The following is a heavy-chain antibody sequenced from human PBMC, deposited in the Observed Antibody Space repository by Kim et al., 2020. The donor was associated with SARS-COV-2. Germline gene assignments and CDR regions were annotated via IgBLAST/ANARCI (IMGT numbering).Heavy chain of an antibody. D-gene: IGHD3-3*01. J-gene: IGHJ4*02. CDR1: GFTFSSYG. Sequence: GGSLRLSCAASGFTFSSYGMHWVRQAPGKGLEWVAVISYDGSNKYYADSVKGRFTISRDNSKNTLYLQMNSLRAEDTAVYYCAKARKVEWLLSGYFDYWGQGTLVTVSS. V-gene: IGHV3-30*18. CDR3: AKARKVEWLLSGYFDY. CDR2: ISYDGSNK.